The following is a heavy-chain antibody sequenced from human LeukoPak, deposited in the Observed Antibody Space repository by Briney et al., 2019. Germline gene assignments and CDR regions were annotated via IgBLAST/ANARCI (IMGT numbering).Heavy chain of an antibody. CDR2: ISSSSATM. D-gene: IGHD2-2*01. CDR3: AKDDHCSSTSCDGNWFDP. Sequence: GGSLRLSCAASGSSFAKYWMNWVRQAPGKGLEWVSSISSSSATMYYADSVRGRFTISRDNAKNSVYLQMNSLRAEDTAVYYCAKDDHCSSTSCDGNWFDPWGQGTLVTVSS. J-gene: IGHJ5*02. V-gene: IGHV3-48*04. CDR1: GSSFAKYW.